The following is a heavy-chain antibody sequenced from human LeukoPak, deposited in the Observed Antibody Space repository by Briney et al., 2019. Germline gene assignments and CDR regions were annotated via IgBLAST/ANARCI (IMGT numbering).Heavy chain of an antibody. CDR2: IYTSGST. J-gene: IGHJ6*03. CDR3: ARESGSSWYNYYYYYMDV. Sequence: PSETLSLTCTVSGGSISSYYWSWIRQPAGKGLEWIGRIYTSGSTNYNPSLKSRVTMSVDTSKNQFSLKLSSVTAADTAVYYCARESGSSWYNYYYYYMDVWGKGTTVTVSS. CDR1: GGSISSYY. V-gene: IGHV4-4*07. D-gene: IGHD6-13*01.